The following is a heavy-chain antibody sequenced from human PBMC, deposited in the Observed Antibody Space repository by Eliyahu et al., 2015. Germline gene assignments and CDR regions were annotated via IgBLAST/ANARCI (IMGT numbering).Heavy chain of an antibody. CDR1: GFTVXNNY. Sequence: EVRLVESGGGLMQPGGSLRLSCAASGFTVXNNYMSWVRQAPGKGLXWVXFIXDVXXTKYADSVRGXFTISRDSSKNTLYLQMNNLRAEDTAVYYCARWLCPGACYYDYWGQGTLVTVSS. V-gene: IGHV3-53*01. J-gene: IGHJ4*02. D-gene: IGHD2-21*02. CDR3: ARWLCPGACYYDY. CDR2: IXDVXXT.